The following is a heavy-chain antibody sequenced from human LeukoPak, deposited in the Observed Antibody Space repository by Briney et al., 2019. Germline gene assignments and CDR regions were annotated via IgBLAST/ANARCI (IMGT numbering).Heavy chain of an antibody. J-gene: IGHJ4*02. Sequence: ASVKVSCKASGYTFTNYYIHWVRQAPGQGLEWMGIINPSGGSTAYAQKFQGRVTMTSDTSTSTVYMELSSLRSEDTAVYYCARVALADPYYDFWSGYQYLDYWGQGTLVTVSS. CDR1: GYTFTNYY. V-gene: IGHV1-46*01. D-gene: IGHD3-3*01. CDR2: INPSGGST. CDR3: ARVALADPYYDFWSGYQYLDY.